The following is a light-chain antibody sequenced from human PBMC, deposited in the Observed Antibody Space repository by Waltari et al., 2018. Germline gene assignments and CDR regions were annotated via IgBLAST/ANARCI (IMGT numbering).Light chain of an antibody. Sequence: SYELTQPPSMSVSPGQAARITCSGDALPKKYAYWYQQKSDQVPVLVIYEDSLRPSGLPGGFSGSSSGTVATLSISGAQVEDEADYYCFSTDTSGSHWVFGGGTKLTVL. V-gene: IGLV3-10*01. CDR3: FSTDTSGSHWV. CDR2: EDS. J-gene: IGLJ3*02. CDR1: ALPKKY.